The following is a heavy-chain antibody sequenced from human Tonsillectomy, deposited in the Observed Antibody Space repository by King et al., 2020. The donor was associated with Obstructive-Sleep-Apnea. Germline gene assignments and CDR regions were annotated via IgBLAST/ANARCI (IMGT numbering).Heavy chain of an antibody. J-gene: IGHJ4*02. Sequence: DVQLVESGGGLVQPGGCLRLSCAASGFTFTTYWMTWVRQVPGKGLEWVANIKQDGSEKYYVDSVKGRFTISRDNAKKSLYLQMNSLRAEDTAVYYCADSVKRRCTTPRDKAKKARYLQMNSLGAEDPAVYYCARDKSVGASLFDYWGQGTLVTVSS. CDR3: ADSVKRRCTTPRDKAKKARYLQMNSLGAEDPAVYYCARDKSVGASLFDY. V-gene: IGHV3-7*03. CDR1: GFTFTTYW. CDR2: IKQDGSEK. D-gene: IGHD3-10*01.